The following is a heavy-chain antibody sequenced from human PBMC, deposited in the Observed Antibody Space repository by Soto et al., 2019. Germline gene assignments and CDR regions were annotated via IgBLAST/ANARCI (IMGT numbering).Heavy chain of an antibody. Sequence: EVQLVESGGGLVKPGGSLRLSCAASGFTFSSYSMNWVRQAPGKGLEWVSSISSSSSYTYYADSVKGQFTISRDNAKNSLYLQMNSLRAEDTAVYYCARDSEGDYVWGSYRYTLDYWGQGTLVTVSS. V-gene: IGHV3-21*01. D-gene: IGHD3-16*02. CDR2: ISSSSSYT. CDR3: ARDSEGDYVWGSYRYTLDY. J-gene: IGHJ4*02. CDR1: GFTFSSYS.